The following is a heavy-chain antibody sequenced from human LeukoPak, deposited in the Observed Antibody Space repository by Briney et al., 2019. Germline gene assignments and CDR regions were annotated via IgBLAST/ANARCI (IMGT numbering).Heavy chain of an antibody. CDR1: GFTFSSYG. J-gene: IGHJ4*02. Sequence: GGSLRLSCAASGFTFSSYGMHWVRQAPGKGLEWVAFIRYDGSNKYYADSVKGRFTISRDNSKNTPYLQMNSLRAEDTAVYYCAKDRGRQQAAAGMAIWGQGTLVTVSS. CDR3: AKDRGRQQAAAGMAI. V-gene: IGHV3-30*02. D-gene: IGHD6-13*01. CDR2: IRYDGSNK.